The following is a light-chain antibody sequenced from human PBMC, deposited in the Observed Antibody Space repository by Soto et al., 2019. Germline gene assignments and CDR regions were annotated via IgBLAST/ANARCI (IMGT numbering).Light chain of an antibody. CDR2: GNS. CDR3: QSYDRSLSGVV. J-gene: IGLJ2*01. CDR1: SSNIGAGYV. Sequence: QSVLTQPPSVSGAPGQRVTISCTGSSSNIGAGYVVHWYQQLPGTAPKLLIYGNSNRPSGVPDRFSGSKSGTSASLAITGLQGEDEAEYYCQSYDRSLSGVVFGGGTQLTVL. V-gene: IGLV1-40*01.